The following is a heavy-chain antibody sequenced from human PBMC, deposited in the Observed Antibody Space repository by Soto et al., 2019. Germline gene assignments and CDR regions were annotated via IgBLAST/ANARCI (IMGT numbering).Heavy chain of an antibody. J-gene: IGHJ5*02. D-gene: IGHD1-26*01. CDR2: ISGSGFKK. CDR1: GFIFENFG. CDR3: AKNQGVELVPLATVDWFDP. Sequence: GGSLRLSCAASGFIFENFGMSWVRQAPGKGLEWISSISGSGFKKYYADSVKGRSTISRDNSKSTVYLELNNLSAEDTAVYHCAKNQGVELVPLATVDWFDPWGQGSVVTVSS. V-gene: IGHV3-23*01.